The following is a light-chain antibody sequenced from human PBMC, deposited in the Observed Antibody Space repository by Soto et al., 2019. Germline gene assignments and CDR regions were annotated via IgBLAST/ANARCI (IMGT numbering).Light chain of an antibody. Sequence: IQMTQSPSSLSASVGDRVTITCRASQSVSTYLNWYHQKPGKAPRLLINAASNLQSGVPSRFRGSGSETDFTLTITSLQPEDFATYYCQQSYTTPRTFGQGTKVDIK. J-gene: IGKJ1*01. V-gene: IGKV1-39*01. CDR3: QQSYTTPRT. CDR1: QSVSTY. CDR2: AAS.